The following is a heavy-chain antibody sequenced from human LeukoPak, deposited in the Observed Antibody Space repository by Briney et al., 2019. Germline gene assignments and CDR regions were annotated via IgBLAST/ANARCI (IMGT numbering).Heavy chain of an antibody. CDR2: ISGSGGST. Sequence: QAGGSLRLSCAASGFTFSKYGMSWVRQAPGKGLEWVSAISGSGGSTYYADSVKGRFTISRDNSKNTLYLQMNSLRAEDTAVYYCAKDPELLPEYFQHWGQGTLVTVSS. CDR1: GFTFSKYG. V-gene: IGHV3-23*01. CDR3: AKDPELLPEYFQH. D-gene: IGHD1-26*01. J-gene: IGHJ1*01.